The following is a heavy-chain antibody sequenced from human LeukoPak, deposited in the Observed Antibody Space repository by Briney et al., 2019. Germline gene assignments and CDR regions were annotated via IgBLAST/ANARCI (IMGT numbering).Heavy chain of an antibody. J-gene: IGHJ6*02. V-gene: IGHV1-2*02. CDR1: GYTFTGYY. Sequence: ASVKVSCKASGYTFTGYYMHWVRQAPGQGLEWMGWINPNSGGTNYAQKFQGRVTMTRDTSISTAYMELSRLRSDDTAVYYCARDARSGDNYYGMDVWGQGTTVTVSS. CDR2: INPNSGGT. D-gene: IGHD5-24*01. CDR3: ARDARSGDNYYGMDV.